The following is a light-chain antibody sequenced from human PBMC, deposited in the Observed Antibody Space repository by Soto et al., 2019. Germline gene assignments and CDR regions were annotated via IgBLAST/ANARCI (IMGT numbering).Light chain of an antibody. CDR3: QQYNNWPVT. V-gene: IGKV3D-15*01. Sequence: EIVMTQSPATLSVSPGETTRLSCRASQSINSDVAWYQQKVGQTPRLLIHGASTRATGIAARFSSSGSGTEFTLTISGLQSEDFATYYCQQYNNWPVTFGGGTRLEIK. CDR1: QSINSD. CDR2: GAS. J-gene: IGKJ5*01.